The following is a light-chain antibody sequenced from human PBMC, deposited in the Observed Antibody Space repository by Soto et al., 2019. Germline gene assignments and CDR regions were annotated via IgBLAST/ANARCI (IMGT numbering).Light chain of an antibody. CDR2: NAS. V-gene: IGKV1-5*03. J-gene: IGKJ2*01. Sequence: DIQVTQSPSTLSASVGDRVIIACRASQTVDKWVAWYQQKPGKAPNVLIYNASRLESGVPSRFSGSGSGTLFTLTISSLQPDDFATYYCQQYSSYSYTFGQGTKLEIK. CDR1: QTVDKW. CDR3: QQYSSYSYT.